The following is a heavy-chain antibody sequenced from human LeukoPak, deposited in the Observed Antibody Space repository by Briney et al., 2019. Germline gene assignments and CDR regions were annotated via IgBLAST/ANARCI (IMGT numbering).Heavy chain of an antibody. J-gene: IGHJ4*02. Sequence: GASVKVSCKASGFTFTDYFIHWVRQAPGQGLEYVGVMYLTTDTSWSAQTLRGRLTLTGDTSTDTVYMELTSLTSEDTAIYYCARGGPRTYTFDYWGQGALVAVSS. CDR1: GFTFTDYF. CDR3: ARGGPRTYTFDY. V-gene: IGHV1-46*04. D-gene: IGHD1-14*01. CDR2: MYLTTDTS.